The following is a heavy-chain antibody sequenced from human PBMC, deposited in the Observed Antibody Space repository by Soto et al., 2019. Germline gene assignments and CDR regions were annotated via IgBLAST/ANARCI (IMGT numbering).Heavy chain of an antibody. CDR1: GFTVSSNY. V-gene: IGHV3-66*01. D-gene: IGHD1-7*01. CDR2: IYSGGST. CDR3: AAYLTSTWNSDFDY. J-gene: IGHJ4*02. Sequence: PGGSLRLSCAASGFTVSSNYMSWVRQAPGKGLEWVSVIYSGGSTSYADSVKGRFTLSRDNAKNSLSLHMNNLRAEDTAVYYCAAYLTSTWNSDFDYWGQGALVTVSS.